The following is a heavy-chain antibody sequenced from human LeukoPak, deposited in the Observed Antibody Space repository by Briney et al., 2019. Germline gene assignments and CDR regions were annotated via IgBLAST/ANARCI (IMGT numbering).Heavy chain of an antibody. CDR3: AKALNWNDDSVDY. D-gene: IGHD1-1*01. J-gene: IGHJ4*02. Sequence: GGSLRLSCAASGFTFSNAWMSWVRQAPGKGLEWVGRIKSKTDGGTTDYAAPVKGRFTISRDNSKNTLYLQMNSLRAEDTAVYYCAKALNWNDDSVDYWGQGTLVTVSS. CDR2: IKSKTDGGTT. CDR1: GFTFSNAW. V-gene: IGHV3-15*01.